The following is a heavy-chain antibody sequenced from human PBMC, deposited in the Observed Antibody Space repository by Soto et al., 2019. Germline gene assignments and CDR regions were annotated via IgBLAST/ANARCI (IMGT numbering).Heavy chain of an antibody. Sequence: SETLSLTCTVSGGSISSYYGSWIRQPPGKGLEWIGYIYYSGSTNYNPSLKSRVTISVDTSKNQFSLKLSSVTAADTAVYYCARSGSGWLDYWGQGTLVTVSS. CDR1: GGSISSYY. V-gene: IGHV4-59*01. CDR3: ARSGSGWLDY. J-gene: IGHJ4*02. CDR2: IYYSGST. D-gene: IGHD6-19*01.